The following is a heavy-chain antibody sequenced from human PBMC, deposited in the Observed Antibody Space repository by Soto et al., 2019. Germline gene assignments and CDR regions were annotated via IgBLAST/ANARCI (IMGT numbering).Heavy chain of an antibody. J-gene: IGHJ6*03. D-gene: IGHD5-12*01. V-gene: IGHV4-59*08. CDR3: ARISVASRYMDV. Sequence: SETLSLTCTVSGDSISSFYWTWIRQPPGKGLEWVGYIFSSGSTNYNPSLKSRVTISVDTSENQFSLRLSSVTAADTAVYYCARISVASRYMDVWGKGTTVTVSS. CDR2: IFSSGST. CDR1: GDSISSFY.